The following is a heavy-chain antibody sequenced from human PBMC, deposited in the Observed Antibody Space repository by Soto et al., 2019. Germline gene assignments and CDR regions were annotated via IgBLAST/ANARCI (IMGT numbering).Heavy chain of an antibody. CDR3: ARDNSRTFPAAPCDKKSDWSGCWFYF. CDR2: INGGNGDT. Sequence: ASVKVSCKASGYTFSSHATHWVRQAPGQRLEWMGWINGGNGDTKYSQKFQDRVTITRDTSASTAYMELSSLRSEDTAVYYYARDNSRTFPAAPCDKKSDWSGCWFYFWGQGTLVTGSS. CDR1: GYTFSSHA. J-gene: IGHJ5*01. D-gene: IGHD2-21*01. V-gene: IGHV1-3*01.